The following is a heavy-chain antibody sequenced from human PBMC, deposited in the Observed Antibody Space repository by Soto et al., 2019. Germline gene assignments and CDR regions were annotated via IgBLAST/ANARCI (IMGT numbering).Heavy chain of an antibody. J-gene: IGHJ6*02. CDR2: INPKTAAT. Sequence: QVQLVQSGAEVRKSGASVKVSCKASGYTFSDYFIQWLRQAPGQGLEWVAWINPKTAATNYAKKFQDSVTVTSDTSFSKAYLELTRLSPDATALYYCARIKWGMDYYSGMDVWGQGTAVSVSS. CDR3: ARIKWGMDYYSGMDV. D-gene: IGHD1-26*01. V-gene: IGHV1-2*02. CDR1: GYTFSDYF.